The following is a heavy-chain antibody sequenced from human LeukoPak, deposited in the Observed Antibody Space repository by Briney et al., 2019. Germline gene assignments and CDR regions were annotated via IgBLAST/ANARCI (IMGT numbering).Heavy chain of an antibody. V-gene: IGHV3-74*01. CDR2: SRNDGTTT. CDR3: VRLYKIEGANL. Sequence: PGGSLRLSCAASGFTFSTYWMHWVRQTPGKGLVWVSRSRNDGTTTNYADSVKGRFTISRDNAKNTLYLQMNSLRAEDTAVYYCVRLYKIEGANLWGRGTLVTVSS. J-gene: IGHJ2*01. CDR1: GFTFSTYW. D-gene: IGHD1-14*01.